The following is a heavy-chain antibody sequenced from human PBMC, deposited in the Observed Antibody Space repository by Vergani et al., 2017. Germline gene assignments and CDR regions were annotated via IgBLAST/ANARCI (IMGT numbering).Heavy chain of an antibody. CDR2: INPNSGGT. Sequence: QVQLVQSGAEVKKPGASVKVSCKASGYTFTGYYIHWVRQAPGQGLEWMGWINPNSGGTNYAQKFQGRVTMTRDTSISTAYMELSRRRSDDTAVYYCARDSEYYILTGLWDYWGQGTLVTVSS. J-gene: IGHJ4*02. CDR1: GYTFTGYY. CDR3: ARDSEYYILTGLWDY. D-gene: IGHD3-9*01. V-gene: IGHV1-2*02.